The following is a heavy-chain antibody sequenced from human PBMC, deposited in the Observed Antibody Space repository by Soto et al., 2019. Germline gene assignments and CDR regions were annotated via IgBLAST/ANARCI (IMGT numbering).Heavy chain of an antibody. CDR1: GGTFSSYA. CDR2: IIPIFGTA. J-gene: IGHJ4*02. D-gene: IGHD1-26*01. Sequence: QVQLVQSGAEVKKPGSSVKVSCKASGGTFSSYAISWVRQAPGQGLEWMGGIIPIFGTANYAQKFQGRVTMTADESTSTAYMELSSLRSEDTAVYYCARGKTLIVGANYYFDYWGQGTLDTVSS. V-gene: IGHV1-69*12. CDR3: ARGKTLIVGANYYFDY.